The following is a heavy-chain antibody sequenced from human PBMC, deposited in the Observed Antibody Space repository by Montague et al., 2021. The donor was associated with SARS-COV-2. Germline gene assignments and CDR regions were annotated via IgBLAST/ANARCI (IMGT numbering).Heavy chain of an antibody. Sequence: SLRLSCAASGFTFSSYAMHWVRQAPGKGLEWVAVISYDGTNEYYADSVKGRFTISRDNSKNTLYLQMNSLRAEDTAVYYCAREGITAAGKDFDYWGQGTLVTVS. CDR1: GFTFSSYA. V-gene: IGHV3-30*04. D-gene: IGHD6-13*01. CDR3: AREGITAAGKDFDY. CDR2: ISYDGTNE. J-gene: IGHJ4*02.